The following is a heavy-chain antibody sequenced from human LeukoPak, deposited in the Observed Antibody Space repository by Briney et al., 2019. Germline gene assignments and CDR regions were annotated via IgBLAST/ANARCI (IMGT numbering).Heavy chain of an antibody. J-gene: IGHJ6*02. CDR2: IWYDGSNK. V-gene: IGHV3-33*01. D-gene: IGHD2-2*01. Sequence: GGSLRLSCAASGFTFSSYGMRWVRQAPGKGLEWVAVIWYDGSNKYYADSVKGRFTISRDNSKNTLYLQMNSLRAEDTAVYYCARITKEGYCSSTSCYYYYGMDVWGQGTTVTVSS. CDR1: GFTFSSYG. CDR3: ARITKEGYCSSTSCYYYYGMDV.